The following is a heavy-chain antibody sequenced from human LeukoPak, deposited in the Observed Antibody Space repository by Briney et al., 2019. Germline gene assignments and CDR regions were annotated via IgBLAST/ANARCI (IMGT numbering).Heavy chain of an antibody. V-gene: IGHV1-69*06. J-gene: IGHJ4*02. CDR2: IVPNSGTA. CDR3: ASRPAIAAAGDY. CDR1: GGTFCTYG. D-gene: IGHD6-13*01. Sequence: SVKVSCKASGGTFCTYGISWVRQAPGQGLEWMGGIVPNSGTADYAQKFQGGVTITADKSTSTAYMELSSLRTEDTAVYYCASRPAIAAAGDYWGQGTLVTVSS.